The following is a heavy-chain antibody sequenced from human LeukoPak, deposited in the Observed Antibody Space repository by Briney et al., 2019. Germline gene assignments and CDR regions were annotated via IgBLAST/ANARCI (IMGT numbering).Heavy chain of an antibody. CDR1: GGTFSSYA. V-gene: IGHV1-69*04. D-gene: IGHD3-22*01. Sequence: SVKVSCKASGGTFSSYAISWVQQAPGQGLEWMGRIIPILGIPNYAQKFQGRVTITADKSTTTVYMELSSLRSNDTAVYYCARVRDSSGFYTGAFDIWGQGTMVTVSS. J-gene: IGHJ3*02. CDR3: ARVRDSSGFYTGAFDI. CDR2: IIPILGIP.